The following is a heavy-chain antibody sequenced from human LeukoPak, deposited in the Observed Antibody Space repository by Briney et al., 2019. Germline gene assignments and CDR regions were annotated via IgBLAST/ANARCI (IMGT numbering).Heavy chain of an antibody. CDR3: AKDLEWLGPFDY. Sequence: PGGSLRLSCAASGFSFGTYWMHWVRQAPGKGLVWVSRIKRDGRETNYADSVKGRFTISRDNSKNTLYLQMTSLRAEDTAIYFCAKDLEWLGPFDYWGQGTLVTVSS. V-gene: IGHV3-74*01. J-gene: IGHJ4*02. CDR2: IKRDGRET. CDR1: GFSFGTYW. D-gene: IGHD6-19*01.